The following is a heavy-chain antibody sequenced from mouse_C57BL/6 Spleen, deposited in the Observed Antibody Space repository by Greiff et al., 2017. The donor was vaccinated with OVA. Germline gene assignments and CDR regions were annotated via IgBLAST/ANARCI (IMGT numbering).Heavy chain of an antibody. CDR3: ARIRKITNYYGSSPGDY. CDR1: GFSLSTFGMG. V-gene: IGHV8-8*01. J-gene: IGHJ4*01. D-gene: IGHD1-1*01. Sequence: QVTLKESGPGILQPSQTLSLTCSFSGFSLSTFGMGVGWIRQPSGKGLEWLAHIWWDDDKYYNPALKSRLTIAKDTSKNQVLLKIANVDTADTATYYCARIRKITNYYGSSPGDYWGQGTSVTVSS. CDR2: IWWDDDK.